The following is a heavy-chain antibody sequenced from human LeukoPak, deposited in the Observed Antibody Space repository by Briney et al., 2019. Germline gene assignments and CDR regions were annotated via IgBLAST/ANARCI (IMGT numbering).Heavy chain of an antibody. CDR1: EFTFISYW. CDR3: ARAPSEVGGYYPEYFRH. V-gene: IGHV3-74*01. Sequence: GGSLRLSCEALEFTFISYWMHWVAQAPGKGRVGVSRIKSDGKTNYADSVKGRFTISRDNAKNTVSLQMNSLRADDTGVYYCARAPSEVGGYYPEYFRHWGQGTLVTVSS. D-gene: IGHD3-3*01. J-gene: IGHJ1*01. CDR2: IKSDGKT.